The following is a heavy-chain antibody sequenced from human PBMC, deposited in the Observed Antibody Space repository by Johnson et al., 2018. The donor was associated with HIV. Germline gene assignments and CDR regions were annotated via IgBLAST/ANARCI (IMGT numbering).Heavy chain of an antibody. CDR1: GSTFSDYY. Sequence: QAQMVESGGDLVQAGGSLRLSCAASGSTFSDYYMSWIRQAPGKGLEWVSYISSSGTTIYSADSVQGRFTTSRDNAKNTLYLQMNSLRAEDTAVYYCARDRGAGSSGAFDIWGQGTMVTVSS. V-gene: IGHV3-11*04. J-gene: IGHJ3*02. CDR3: ARDRGAGSSGAFDI. CDR2: ISSSGTTI. D-gene: IGHD6-6*01.